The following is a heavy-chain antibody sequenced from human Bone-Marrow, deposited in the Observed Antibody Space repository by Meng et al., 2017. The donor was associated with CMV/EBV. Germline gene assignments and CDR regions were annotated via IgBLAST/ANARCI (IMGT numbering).Heavy chain of an antibody. CDR3: LRGRDGFDI. V-gene: IGHV3-21*01. J-gene: IGHJ3*02. CDR1: GFTFSTYS. Sequence: GESLKISCAASGFTFSTYSMTWVRQAPGMGLEWVSSITSRGTYIYYADSLKGRFTVSRDDAKNSVYLQMNSLRAEDTAIYYCLRGRDGFDIWGQGTMVTVSS. CDR2: ITSRGTYI.